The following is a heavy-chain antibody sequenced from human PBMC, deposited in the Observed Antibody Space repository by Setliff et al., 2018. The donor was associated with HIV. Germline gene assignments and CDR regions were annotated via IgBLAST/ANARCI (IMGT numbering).Heavy chain of an antibody. J-gene: IGHJ4*02. V-gene: IGHV3-48*03. CDR3: ARKGD. CDR2: INSYGSST. Sequence: SCAASGFIFSSYEMNWVRQAPGKGLEWVSYINSYGSSTYYADSVKGRFTISRDNAKNSLYLQMNSLRAEDTAVYYCARKGDWGQGTLVTVSS. CDR1: GFIFSSYE.